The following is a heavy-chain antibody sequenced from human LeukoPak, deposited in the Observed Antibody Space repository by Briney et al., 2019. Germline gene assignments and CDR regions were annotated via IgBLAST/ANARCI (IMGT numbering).Heavy chain of an antibody. J-gene: IGHJ4*02. V-gene: IGHV4-59*11. D-gene: IGHD5-12*01. CDR1: GGSISSHY. CDR3: ARTLYSGYDWGDGGFDY. Sequence: SETLSLTCTVSGGSISSHYRSWIRQPPGKGLEWIGYIYYSGSTNYNPSLKSRVTISVDTSKNQFSLKLSSVTAADTAVYYCARTLYSGYDWGDGGFDYWGQGTLVTVSS. CDR2: IYYSGST.